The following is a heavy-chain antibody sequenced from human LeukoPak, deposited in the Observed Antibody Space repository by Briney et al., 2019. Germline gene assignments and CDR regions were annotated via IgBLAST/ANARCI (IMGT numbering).Heavy chain of an antibody. CDR1: GFTFSNSG. CDR3: AREISMFVNAFDL. J-gene: IGHJ3*01. Sequence: GGSLRLSCAASGFTFSNSGMHWVRQAPGKGLEWVAVIWYDGSNEYYADAVKGRFIISRHNSKNTVHLQMHSLRVEDTSVYYCAREISMFVNAFDLWGQGTLVAVSS. D-gene: IGHD3-10*02. V-gene: IGHV3-33*01. CDR2: IWYDGSNE.